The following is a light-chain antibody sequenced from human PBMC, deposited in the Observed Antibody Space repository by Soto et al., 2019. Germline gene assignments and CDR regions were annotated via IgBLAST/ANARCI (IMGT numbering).Light chain of an antibody. Sequence: QSALTQPPSASGSPGQSVTISCTGTSSDVGGYNYVSWYQHHPGKGPKLMIFEVSKRPSGVPDRFSGSKSGNTASLTVAGLQDEEEADYYCSSYAGTNNYVFGTGTKVTVL. V-gene: IGLV2-8*01. CDR2: EVS. CDR1: SSDVGGYNY. J-gene: IGLJ1*01. CDR3: SSYAGTNNYV.